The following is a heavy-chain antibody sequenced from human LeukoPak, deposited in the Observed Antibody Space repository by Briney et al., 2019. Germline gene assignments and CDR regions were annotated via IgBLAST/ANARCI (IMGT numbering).Heavy chain of an antibody. D-gene: IGHD6-19*01. J-gene: IGHJ4*02. V-gene: IGHV4-59*12. Sequence: SETLSLTCNVSGGSISGYHWSWIRQPPGKGLEWIGYIYYSGSTNYNPSLKSRVTLSEDTSKNQFSLRLRSVTAADTAVYYCVRGLLSAVEFWGRGTLVTVSS. CDR2: IYYSGST. CDR3: VRGLLSAVEF. CDR1: GGSISGYH.